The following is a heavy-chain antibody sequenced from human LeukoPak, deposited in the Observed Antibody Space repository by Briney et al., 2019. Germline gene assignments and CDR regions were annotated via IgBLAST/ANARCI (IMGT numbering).Heavy chain of an antibody. Sequence: SETLSLTCTVSGGSISGSYWSWIRQPPGKGLEWIGYIYYSGSTNYNPSLKSRVTISVDTSKTQFSLKLSSATAADTAVYYCARLLSSDWYKGAFDIWGQGTMVTVSS. D-gene: IGHD6-19*01. CDR3: ARLLSSDWYKGAFDI. CDR2: IYYSGST. J-gene: IGHJ3*02. CDR1: GGSISGSY. V-gene: IGHV4-59*08.